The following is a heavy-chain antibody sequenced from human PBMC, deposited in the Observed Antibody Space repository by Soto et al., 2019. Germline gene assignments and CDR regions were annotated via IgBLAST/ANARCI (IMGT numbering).Heavy chain of an antibody. J-gene: IGHJ4*02. CDR3: VRDGVQQWLSYYFEY. CDR1: GFTFGTYA. CDR2: ISYDGSNK. D-gene: IGHD6-19*01. V-gene: IGHV3-30-3*01. Sequence: QVQLVESGGGVVQPGRSLRLSCAASGFTFGTYAIHWVRQSPGKGLEWVALISYDGSNKYYADSVKGRFTISRDNSENTVDVQMNSLRADDTAVYYCVRDGVQQWLSYYFEYWGQGTLVTVSS.